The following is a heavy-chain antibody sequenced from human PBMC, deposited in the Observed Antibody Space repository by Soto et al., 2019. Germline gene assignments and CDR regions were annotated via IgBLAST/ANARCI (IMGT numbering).Heavy chain of an antibody. J-gene: IGHJ6*02. CDR3: ARGGYYYDSSVGGMDV. V-gene: IGHV3-53*01. D-gene: IGHD3-22*01. Sequence: GGSLRLSCAASGFTVSSNYMSWVRQAPGKGLEWVSVIYSGGSTYYADSVKGRFTISRDNSKNTLYLQMNSLRAEDTAVYYCARGGYYYDSSVGGMDVWGQGTTVTVSS. CDR2: IYSGGST. CDR1: GFTVSSNY.